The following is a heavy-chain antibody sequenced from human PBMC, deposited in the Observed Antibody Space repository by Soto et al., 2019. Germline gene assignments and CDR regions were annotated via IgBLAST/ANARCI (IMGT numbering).Heavy chain of an antibody. CDR1: GFTFSGYW. D-gene: IGHD3-3*01. CDR2: IKQDGSER. J-gene: IGHJ4*02. V-gene: IGHV3-7*01. Sequence: GESLKISCAASGFTFSGYWMSWVRQAPGKGLQWVANIKQDGSERYYVDSVKGRFTISRDNAKNSLYLQMNSLRVEDMAVYYCAREGRRYNDFWSGYHFNFDYWGQGTLVTVSS. CDR3: AREGRRYNDFWSGYHFNFDY.